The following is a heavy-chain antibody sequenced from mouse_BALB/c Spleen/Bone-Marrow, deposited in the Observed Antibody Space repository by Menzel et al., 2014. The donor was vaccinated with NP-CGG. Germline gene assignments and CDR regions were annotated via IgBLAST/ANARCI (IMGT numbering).Heavy chain of an antibody. CDR3: ARVSYDCFDY. Sequence: DVQLVESGRGLVKPGGSLKLSCAASGFTFSDYYMDWVRQTPEKRLEWVATISDGGSYTYYPDSVKGRLTIPRDNAKNNLYLQMSSLKSEDTAMYYCARVSYDCFDYWGQGTPLAISS. V-gene: IGHV5-4*02. CDR1: GFTFSDYY. CDR2: ISDGGSYT. J-gene: IGHJ2*01. D-gene: IGHD2-4*01.